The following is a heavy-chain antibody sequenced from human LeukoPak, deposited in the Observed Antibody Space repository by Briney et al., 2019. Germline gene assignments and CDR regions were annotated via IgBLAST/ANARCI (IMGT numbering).Heavy chain of an antibody. D-gene: IGHD3-10*01. CDR3: ATTSRITMVRGVIFYYYYMDV. J-gene: IGHJ6*03. CDR2: INHSGST. CDR1: GGSLSGYY. V-gene: IGHV4-34*01. Sequence: SETLSLTCAVYGGSLSGYYWSWIRQPPGKGLEWIGEINHSGSTNYNPSLKSRVTISVDTSKNQFSLKLSSVTAADTAVYYCATTSRITMVRGVIFYYYYMDVWGKGTTVTVSS.